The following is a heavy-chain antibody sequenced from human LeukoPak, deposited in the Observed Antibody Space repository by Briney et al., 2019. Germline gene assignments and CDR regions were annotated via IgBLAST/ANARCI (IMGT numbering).Heavy chain of an antibody. D-gene: IGHD3-22*01. CDR1: GYTFTSYA. CDR3: AVTMTSHAYSDY. CDR2: INAGNGNT. Sequence: ASVKVSCKASGYTFTSYAMHWVRQAPGQRLEWMGWINAGNGNTKYSQKFQGRVTITRDTSASTAYMELSSLRSEDTAVYYCAVTMTSHAYSDYWGQGTLVTVSS. J-gene: IGHJ4*02. V-gene: IGHV1-3*01.